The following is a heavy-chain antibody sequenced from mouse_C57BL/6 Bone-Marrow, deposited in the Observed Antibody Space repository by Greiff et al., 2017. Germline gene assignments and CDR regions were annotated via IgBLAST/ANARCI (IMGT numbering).Heavy chain of an antibody. CDR2: IDPENGDT. CDR1: GFNIKDDY. Sequence: EVQLQQSGAELVRPGASVKLSCTASGFNIKDDYMHWVKQRPEQGLEWIGWIDPENGDTEYASKFQGKATITADTSSNTAYLQLSSLTSEDTAVDYCTPPRGSPWFAYWGQGTLVTVSA. D-gene: IGHD1-1*02. CDR3: TPPRGSPWFAY. V-gene: IGHV14-4*01. J-gene: IGHJ3*01.